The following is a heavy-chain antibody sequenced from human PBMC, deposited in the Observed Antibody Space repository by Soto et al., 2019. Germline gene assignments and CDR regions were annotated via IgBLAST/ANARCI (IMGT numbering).Heavy chain of an antibody. CDR3: ARDPTPYSSGWYPY. V-gene: IGHV3-48*01. CDR1: GFTFSSYA. J-gene: IGHJ4*02. Sequence: GGSLRLSCAASGFTFSSYAMNWVRQAPGKGLEWVSYINSVGTTRFYADSVKGRFTISRDNGKNSLYLQMNSLRAEDTAVYYCARDPTPYSSGWYPYWGQGTLVTVSS. CDR2: INSVGTTR. D-gene: IGHD6-19*01.